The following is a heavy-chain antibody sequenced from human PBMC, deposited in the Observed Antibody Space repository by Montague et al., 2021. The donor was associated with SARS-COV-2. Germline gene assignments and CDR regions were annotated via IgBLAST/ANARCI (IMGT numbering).Heavy chain of an antibody. J-gene: IGHJ6*02. CDR1: GFTFSSYW. V-gene: IGHV3-7*03. CDR3: ARDSRIVGATGGMDV. Sequence: SLRLSCAAFGFTFSSYWMSWVRQTPGKGLEWVANIKPDGGEKHYVDSVKGRFTTSRDNAKNSLNLQMDSLRAEDTALYYCARDSRIVGATGGMDVWGQGTTVIVSS. CDR2: IKPDGGEK. D-gene: IGHD1-26*01.